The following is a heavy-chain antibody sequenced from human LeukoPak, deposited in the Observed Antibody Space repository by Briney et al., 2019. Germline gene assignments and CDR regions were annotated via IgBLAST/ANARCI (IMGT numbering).Heavy chain of an antibody. CDR3: ARDVAYCGGDCYSYNWFDP. CDR2: INPTGGST. CDR1: GYTFPSYF. V-gene: IGHV1-46*01. J-gene: IGHJ5*02. D-gene: IGHD2-21*02. Sequence: ASVKVSCKASGYTFPSYFMHWVRQAPGQGLEWMGIINPTGGSTTYAQKFQGRVTMTRDTSTSTVYMELSSLRSEDTAVYYCARDVAYCGGDCYSYNWFDPWGQGTLVTVSS.